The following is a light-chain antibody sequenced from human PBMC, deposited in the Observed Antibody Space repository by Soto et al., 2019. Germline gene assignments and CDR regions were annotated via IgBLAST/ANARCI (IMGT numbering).Light chain of an antibody. J-gene: IGKJ5*01. CDR3: QRYGSSPIT. CDR1: QSVSSR. V-gene: IGKV3-20*01. Sequence: EIVLTQSPGTLSLSPGERATLSCRASQSVSSRLAWYQQKPGQAPRLLIYGASSRATGIPDRFSGSGSGTDFTLTSSRLEPEDFAVYYCQRYGSSPITFGQGTRLEIK. CDR2: GAS.